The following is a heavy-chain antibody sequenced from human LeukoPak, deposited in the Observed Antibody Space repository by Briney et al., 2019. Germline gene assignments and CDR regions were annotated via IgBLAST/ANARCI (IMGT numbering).Heavy chain of an antibody. CDR3: ARLYNGGYSNYRLVWYYYTDV. Sequence: PSETLSLTCAVYGGSFSGYYWSWIRQPPGKGLEWIGEINHSGSTNYNPSLKSRVTISVDTSKNQFSLKLSSVTAADTAVYYCARLYNGGYSNYRLVWYYYTDVWGKGTTVTVSS. CDR2: INHSGST. V-gene: IGHV4-34*01. J-gene: IGHJ6*03. D-gene: IGHD4-11*01. CDR1: GGSFSGYY.